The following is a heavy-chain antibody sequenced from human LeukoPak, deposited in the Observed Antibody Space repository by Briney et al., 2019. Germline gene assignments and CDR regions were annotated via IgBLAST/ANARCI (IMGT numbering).Heavy chain of an antibody. CDR3: AYYSGHDSDAFDI. J-gene: IGHJ3*02. V-gene: IGHV4-39*07. CDR1: GGSISSSSYY. D-gene: IGHD5-12*01. Sequence: SETLSLTCTVSGGSISSSSYYWGWIRQPPGKGLEWIGSIYYSGSTYYNPSLKSRVTISVDKSKNQFSLDLSSVTAADTAVYYCAYYSGHDSDAFDIWGQGTMVTVSS. CDR2: IYYSGST.